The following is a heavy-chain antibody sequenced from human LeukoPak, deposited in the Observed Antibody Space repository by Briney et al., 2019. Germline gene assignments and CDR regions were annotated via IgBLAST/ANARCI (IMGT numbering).Heavy chain of an antibody. Sequence: SQTLSLTCAISGDSVSSSSAAWNWIRQSPSRGLEWLGRTYYRSKWYNDYAVSVKSRITINPDTSKNQFSLQLNSVTPEDTAVYYCARASGGYCSSTSCYAFDYWGQGTLVTVSS. V-gene: IGHV6-1*01. CDR2: TYYRSKWYN. CDR3: ARASGGYCSSTSCYAFDY. CDR1: GDSVSSSSAA. J-gene: IGHJ4*02. D-gene: IGHD2-2*01.